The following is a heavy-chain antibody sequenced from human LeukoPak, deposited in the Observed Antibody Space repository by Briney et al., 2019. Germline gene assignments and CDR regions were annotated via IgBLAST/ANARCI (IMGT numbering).Heavy chain of an antibody. CDR2: ISGDESST. V-gene: IGHV3-74*01. D-gene: IGHD3-22*01. J-gene: IGHJ4*02. CDR3: ARDPAMQTWLSAYYFDY. CDR1: GFTFSSYW. Sequence: GGSLRLSCAASGFTFSSYWMHWVRQAPGKGLVWVSRISGDESSTSYADSVKGRFTISRDNARNSLYLQMNSLRAEDTAVYYCARDPAMQTWLSAYYFDYWGQGTQVSVSS.